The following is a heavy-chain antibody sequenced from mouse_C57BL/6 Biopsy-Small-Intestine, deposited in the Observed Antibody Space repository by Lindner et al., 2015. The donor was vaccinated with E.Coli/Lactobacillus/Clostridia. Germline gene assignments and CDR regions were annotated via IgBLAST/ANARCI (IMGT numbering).Heavy chain of an antibody. Sequence: EVQLQESGGGLVQPKGSLKLSCAASGFSFNTYAMNWVRQAPGKGLEWVARIRSKSNYYATYYADSVKDRFTISRDDSESMLYLQMNNLKTEDTAMYYCARRGTTTVGYAMDYWGQGTSVTVSS. CDR3: ARRGTTTVGYAMDY. CDR1: GFSFNTYA. CDR2: IRSKSNYYAT. D-gene: IGHD1-1*01. J-gene: IGHJ4*01. V-gene: IGHV10-1*01.